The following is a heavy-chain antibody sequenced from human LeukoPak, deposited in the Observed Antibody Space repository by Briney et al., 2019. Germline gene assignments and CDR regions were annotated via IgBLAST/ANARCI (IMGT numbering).Heavy chain of an antibody. CDR1: GGSFSGYY. CDR2: INHSGRT. J-gene: IGHJ5*02. V-gene: IGHV4-34*01. Sequence: SETLSLTCAIYGGSFSGYYWSWIRQPPGEGLVWIGEINHSGRTNYNPVLKSRVTISVDTSKNQFSLKLSSGTAADTAVYYCARVSSGADNWFDPWGQGTLVTVS. CDR3: ARVSSGADNWFDP. D-gene: IGHD2/OR15-2a*01.